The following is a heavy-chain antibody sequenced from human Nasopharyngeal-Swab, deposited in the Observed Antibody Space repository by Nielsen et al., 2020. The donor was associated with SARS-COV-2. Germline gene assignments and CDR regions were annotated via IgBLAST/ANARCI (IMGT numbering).Heavy chain of an antibody. CDR3: TTGYSSGWYVY. CDR1: GFTFSNAW. V-gene: IGHV3-15*01. D-gene: IGHD6-13*01. CDR2: IKSKTDGGTT. Sequence: GESLKISCAASGFTFSNAWMSWVRQAPGKGLEWVGRIKSKTDGGTTDYAAPVKGRFTISGDDSKNTLYLQMNSLKTEDTAVYYCTTGYSSGWYVYWGQGTLVTVSS. J-gene: IGHJ4*02.